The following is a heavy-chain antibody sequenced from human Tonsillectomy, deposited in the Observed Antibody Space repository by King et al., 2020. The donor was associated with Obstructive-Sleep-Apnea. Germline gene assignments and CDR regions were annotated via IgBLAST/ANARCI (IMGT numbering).Heavy chain of an antibody. CDR3: ASQGGRGQLPLLVP. CDR2: MNPNSGNT. D-gene: IGHD2-2*01. Sequence: QLVQSGAEVKKPGASVKVSCKASGYTFTSYEINWVRQATGQGLEWRGWMNPNSGNTGYAQKFQGRVTMTRNTSISTADMELSSLRSEDTAVYYCASQGGRGQLPLLVPWGQGTLVTVSS. V-gene: IGHV1-8*01. J-gene: IGHJ5*02. CDR1: GYTFTSYE.